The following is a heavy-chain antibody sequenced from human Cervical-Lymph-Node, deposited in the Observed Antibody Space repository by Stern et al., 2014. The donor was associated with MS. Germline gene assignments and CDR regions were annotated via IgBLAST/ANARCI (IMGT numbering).Heavy chain of an antibody. J-gene: IGHJ4*02. CDR3: ATAISGRVGTLDY. CDR2: IYSGGNI. CDR1: GFTVSSIY. Sequence: EMQLVESGGGLVQPGGSLRLSCAASGFTVSSIYMSWVRQAPGKGLDYVSVIYSGGNIYYADSVKGRFTISRDNSKNTLYLQMNSLRAEDTAVYYCATAISGRVGTLDYWDQGTLVTVSS. D-gene: IGHD1-20*01. V-gene: IGHV3-66*01.